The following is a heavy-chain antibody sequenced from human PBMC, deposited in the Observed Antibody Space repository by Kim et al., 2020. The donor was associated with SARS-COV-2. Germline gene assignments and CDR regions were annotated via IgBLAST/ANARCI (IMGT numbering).Heavy chain of an antibody. V-gene: IGHV3-48*04. CDR1: GFSFGNTG. J-gene: IGHJ5*01. D-gene: IGHD3-3*01. CDR3: ATDWGWRGWYNRPENWC. CDR2: ISHGGSTI. Sequence: GGSLRLSCTASGFSFGNTGMNWVRQAPGKGLEWVSYISHGGSTIYYADSVKGRFTISRDNSMDSLYLQMNSLGAEDTAVYYCATDWGWRGWYNRPENWC.